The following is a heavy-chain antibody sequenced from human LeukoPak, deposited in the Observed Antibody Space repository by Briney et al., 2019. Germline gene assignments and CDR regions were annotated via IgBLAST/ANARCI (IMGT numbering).Heavy chain of an antibody. V-gene: IGHV4-39*01. CDR1: GGSISSSSYY. CDR3: ARGPRQLWFGNWFDP. Sequence: PSETLSLTCTVSGGSISSSSYYWGWIRQPPGKGLGWIGSIYYSGSTYYNPSLKSRVTISVDTSKNQFSLKLSSVTAADTAVYYCARGPRQLWFGNWFDPWGQGTLVTVSS. CDR2: IYYSGST. D-gene: IGHD3-10*01. J-gene: IGHJ5*02.